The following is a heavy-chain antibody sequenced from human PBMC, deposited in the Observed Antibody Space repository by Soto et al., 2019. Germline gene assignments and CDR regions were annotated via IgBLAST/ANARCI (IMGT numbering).Heavy chain of an antibody. J-gene: IGHJ4*02. CDR1: GITFTNYW. V-gene: IGHV3-74*01. Sequence: EVQLVESGGGSVQPGGSLRLSCVASGITFTNYWMHWVRQVPGKGRVWVARVDSDGRGTSYADFVKGRFTISRDNAKNTLYHQMNSLRVENTSMYYWGTVFEHWGQGIPVTVSS. CDR2: VDSDGRGT. CDR3: GTVFEH.